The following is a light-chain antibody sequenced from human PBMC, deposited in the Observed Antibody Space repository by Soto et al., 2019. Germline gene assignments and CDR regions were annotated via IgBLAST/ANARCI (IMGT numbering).Light chain of an antibody. CDR1: SSNIGAGYD. CDR3: QSYASSLSGWV. V-gene: IGLV1-40*01. Sequence: QSVLTQPPSVSGTPGQRVTISCTGGSSNIGAGYDVHWYQQIPGTAPKLFIYTNANRPSGVPDRFSGSKSGTSASLAITGLQAEDEADYYCQSYASSLSGWVFGGGTKLTVL. CDR2: TNA. J-gene: IGLJ3*02.